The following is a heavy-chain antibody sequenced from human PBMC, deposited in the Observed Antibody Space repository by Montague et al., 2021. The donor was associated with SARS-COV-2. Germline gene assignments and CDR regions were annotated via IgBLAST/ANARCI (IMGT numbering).Heavy chain of an antibody. CDR2: VNQSGTT. CDR3: ARGRRPGVVPGAGPAGRAFDL. Sequence: SETRSLTCALSGGSFSNYYWSWIRQPPGKGLEWIGEVNQSGTTIYNPSVKSGVTISEDTSKNQFYLRLNSVTAADTAVYYCARGRRPGVVPGAGPAGRAFDLWGQGTMVTVSS. D-gene: IGHD2-2*01. CDR1: GGSFSNYY. J-gene: IGHJ3*01. V-gene: IGHV4-34*01.